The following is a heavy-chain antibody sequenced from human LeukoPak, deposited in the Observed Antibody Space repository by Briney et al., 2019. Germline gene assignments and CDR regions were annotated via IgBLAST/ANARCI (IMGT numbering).Heavy chain of an antibody. D-gene: IGHD2-2*01. CDR2: INPNSGGT. CDR1: GYTFTGYY. Sequence: ASVKVSCKASGYTFTGYYMHWVRQAPGQGLEWMGWINPNSGGTNYAQKFQGWVTMTRDTSISTAYMELSRLRSDDTAVYYCARAVRDIVVVPAAGGDAFDIWGQGTMVTVSS. CDR3: ARAVRDIVVVPAAGGDAFDI. J-gene: IGHJ3*02. V-gene: IGHV1-2*04.